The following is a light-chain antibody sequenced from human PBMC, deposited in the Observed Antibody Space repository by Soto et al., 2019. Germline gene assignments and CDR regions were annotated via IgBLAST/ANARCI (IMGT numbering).Light chain of an antibody. Sequence: QSALTQPASVSGSPGQSISISCTGTRSDIGFYNYVSWYQQHPGKAPKLMIYEVTNRPSGVSNRFSGSKSGNTASLTISGLQAEDEADYYCSSYTSSNTLRFGGGTKVTVL. CDR1: RSDIGFYNY. CDR2: EVT. V-gene: IGLV2-14*01. CDR3: SSYTSSNTLR. J-gene: IGLJ3*02.